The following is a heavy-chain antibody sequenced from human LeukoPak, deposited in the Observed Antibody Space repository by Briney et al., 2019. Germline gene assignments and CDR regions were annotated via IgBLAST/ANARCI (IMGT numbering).Heavy chain of an antibody. CDR2: INPNSGGT. J-gene: IGHJ4*02. Sequence: ASVNVSCKASGYTFTVYYMHWVRQAPGQGLEWMGWINPNSGGTNYAQKFQGWVTMTRDTSISTAYMELSRLRSDDTAVYYCARGDFSGGYCYDYWGQGTLVTVSS. CDR1: GYTFTVYY. D-gene: IGHD2-15*01. V-gene: IGHV1-2*04. CDR3: ARGDFSGGYCYDY.